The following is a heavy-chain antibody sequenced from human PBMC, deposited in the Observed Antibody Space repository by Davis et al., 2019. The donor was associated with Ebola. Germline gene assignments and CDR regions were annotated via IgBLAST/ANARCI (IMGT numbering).Heavy chain of an antibody. D-gene: IGHD2-2*01. J-gene: IGHJ6*02. CDR2: IYHSGST. CDR3: ARGGYCSSTSCYGYYYYGMDV. V-gene: IGHV4-4*02. CDR1: GGSISSSNW. Sequence: MPGGSLRLSCAVSGGSISSSNWWSWVRQPPGKGLEWIGEIYHSGSTNYNPSLKSRVTISVHKSKNQFSLKLSSVTAADTAVYYCARGGYCSSTSCYGYYYYGMDVWGQGTTVTVSS.